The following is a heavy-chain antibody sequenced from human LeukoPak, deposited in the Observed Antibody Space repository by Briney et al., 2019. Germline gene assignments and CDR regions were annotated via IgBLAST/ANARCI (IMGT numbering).Heavy chain of an antibody. CDR1: GYTFTSYD. CDR2: MNPNSGNT. CDR3: ARRFGELLSHAFDI. D-gene: IGHD3-10*01. Sequence: ASVTVSCKTSGYTFTSYDINWVRQATGQGLEWMGWMNPNSGNTGYAQKFQGRVTITRNTSISKAYMELSSLRSEDTAVYYCARRFGELLSHAFDIWGQGTMVTVSS. J-gene: IGHJ3*02. V-gene: IGHV1-8*03.